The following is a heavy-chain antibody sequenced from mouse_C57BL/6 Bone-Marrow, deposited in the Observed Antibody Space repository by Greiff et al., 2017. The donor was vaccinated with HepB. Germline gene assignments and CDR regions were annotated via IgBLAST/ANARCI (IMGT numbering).Heavy chain of an antibody. Sequence: QVQLKQSGAELVRPGTSVKVSCKASGYAFTNYLIEWVKQRPGQGLEWIGVINPGSGGTNYNEKFKGKATLTADKSSSTAYMQLSSLTSEDSAVYFCARGIQLRLRMFAYWGQGTLVTVSA. CDR3: ARGIQLRLRMFAY. CDR1: GYAFTNYL. D-gene: IGHD3-2*02. V-gene: IGHV1-54*01. CDR2: INPGSGGT. J-gene: IGHJ3*01.